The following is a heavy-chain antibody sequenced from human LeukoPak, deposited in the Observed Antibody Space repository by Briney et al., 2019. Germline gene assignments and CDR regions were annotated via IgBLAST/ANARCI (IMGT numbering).Heavy chain of an antibody. V-gene: IGHV3-21*04. J-gene: IGHJ4*02. Sequence: GGSLRLSCAASGFTFDDYGMSWVRQAPGKGLEWVSSISSSSSYIYYADSVKGRFTISRDNSKNTLYLQMNSLIPEDTAVYYCALSSSWYVFFQFYWGQGTLVTVSS. D-gene: IGHD6-13*01. CDR1: GFTFDDYG. CDR3: ALSSSWYVFFQFY. CDR2: ISSSSSYI.